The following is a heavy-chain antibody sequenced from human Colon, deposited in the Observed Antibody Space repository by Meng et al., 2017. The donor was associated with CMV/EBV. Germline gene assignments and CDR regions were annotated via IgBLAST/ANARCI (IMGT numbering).Heavy chain of an antibody. D-gene: IGHD3-10*01. V-gene: IGHV3-15*01. Sequence: SSGFTFSSAWMSWVRQAPGKGLEWVGRIKRKSGGGTLDYAAPVKGRFSISRDDAKNTLYLEMNSLKIEDTAVYYCSAGAGMSDTDYWGQGTLVTVSS. CDR3: SAGAGMSDTDY. CDR1: GFTFSSAW. J-gene: IGHJ4*02. CDR2: IKRKSGGGTL.